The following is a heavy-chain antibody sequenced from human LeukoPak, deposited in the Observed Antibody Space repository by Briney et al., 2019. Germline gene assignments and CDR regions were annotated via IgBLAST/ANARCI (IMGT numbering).Heavy chain of an antibody. J-gene: IGHJ4*02. CDR1: GITLSNYG. V-gene: IGHV3-23*01. Sequence: GGSLRLSCAVSGITLSNYGMSWVRQAPGKGLEWVAGISDSGGRTKYADSVKGRFTISRDNAKNSLYLQMNSLRAEDTAVYYCARDISVTTRAFDYWGQGTLVTVSS. D-gene: IGHD5-12*01. CDR3: ARDISVTTRAFDY. CDR2: ISDSGGRT.